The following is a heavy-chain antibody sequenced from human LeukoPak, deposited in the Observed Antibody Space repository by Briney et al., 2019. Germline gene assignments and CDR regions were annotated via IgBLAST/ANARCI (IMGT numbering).Heavy chain of an antibody. CDR1: GGSISSGDYY. V-gene: IGHV4-30-4*01. CDR2: IYYSGST. J-gene: IGHJ4*02. D-gene: IGHD3-10*01. Sequence: PSQTLSLTCTVSGGSISSGDYYWSWIRQPPGKGLEWIGYIYYSGSTYCNPSLKSRVTISVDTSKNQFSLKLSSVTAADTAVYYCARTYYGSGSYYSHWGQGTLVTVSS. CDR3: ARTYYGSGSYYSH.